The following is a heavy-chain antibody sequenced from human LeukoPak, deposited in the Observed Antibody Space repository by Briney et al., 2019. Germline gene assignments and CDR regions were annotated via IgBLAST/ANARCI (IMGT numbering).Heavy chain of an antibody. CDR1: GLTLSNYG. CDR2: ISSSSSYI. V-gene: IGHV3-23*01. Sequence: GGSLRLSCAVSGLTLSNYGMSWVRQAPGKGLEWVSSISSSSSYIYYADSVKGRFTIYRDNSKNTLYLQKNSLRAEDTAVYYCAKAPGYDFWSGQTDWGQGTLVTVSS. J-gene: IGHJ4*02. D-gene: IGHD3-3*01. CDR3: AKAPGYDFWSGQTD.